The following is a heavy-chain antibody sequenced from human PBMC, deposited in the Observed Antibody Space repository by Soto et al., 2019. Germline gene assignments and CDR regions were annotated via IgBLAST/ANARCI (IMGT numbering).Heavy chain of an antibody. CDR2: IYPGDSDT. CDR1: GYSFTSYW. J-gene: IGHJ6*02. V-gene: IGHV5-51*01. CDR3: ATGYYNDYYYYGMDV. Sequence: GESLKISCKGSGYSFTSYWIGWVRQMPGKGLEWMGIIYPGDSDTRYSPSFQGQITISADKSISTAYLQWSSPKASDTAMYYCATGYYNDYYYYGMDVWGQGTTVTVSS. D-gene: IGHD3-9*01.